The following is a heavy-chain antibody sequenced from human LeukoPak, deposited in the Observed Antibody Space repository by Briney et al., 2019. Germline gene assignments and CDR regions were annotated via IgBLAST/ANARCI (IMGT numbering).Heavy chain of an antibody. J-gene: IGHJ4*02. CDR2: ISSSSSYI. Sequence: GGSLRLSCAASGFTFSTYGMHWVRQAPGKELEWVSFISSSSSYIYYADSLKGRFTISRDNAKNSLYLQMNSLRAEDTAVYYCARGTMFPYYFDYWGQGTLVTVSS. D-gene: IGHD3-10*02. V-gene: IGHV3-21*01. CDR3: ARGTMFPYYFDY. CDR1: GFTFSTYG.